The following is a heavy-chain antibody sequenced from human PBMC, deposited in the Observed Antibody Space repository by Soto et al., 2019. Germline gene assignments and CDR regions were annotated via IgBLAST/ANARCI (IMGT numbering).Heavy chain of an antibody. CDR2: IYGTGNT. V-gene: IGHV4-39*01. Sequence: QLQLQESGPGLVKPSETLSLSCTVSGGSITSSFYWGWIRQPPGKGLEWIGSIYGTGNTYYNPSHKDRVTKSAHPPKNQFPLNLISVTAADTAVYYCRSSSRYSTDVWGQGATVTVSS. CDR1: GGSITSSFY. CDR3: RSSSRYSTDV. J-gene: IGHJ6*02. D-gene: IGHD6-13*01.